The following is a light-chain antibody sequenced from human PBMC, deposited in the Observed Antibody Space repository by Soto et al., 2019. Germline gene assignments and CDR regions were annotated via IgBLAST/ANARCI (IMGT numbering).Light chain of an antibody. V-gene: IGKV3-11*01. J-gene: IGKJ4*01. CDR2: DAS. CDR3: QQREDWPRA. CDR1: QSVGDY. Sequence: EIVLTQSPATLSLSPGERATLSCRASQSVGDYLGWYQQKPGQAPRLLIYDASQRATGVPARFSASGSGTDFTLTISSLEPADVAIYYCQQREDWPRAFGGGTKVEFK.